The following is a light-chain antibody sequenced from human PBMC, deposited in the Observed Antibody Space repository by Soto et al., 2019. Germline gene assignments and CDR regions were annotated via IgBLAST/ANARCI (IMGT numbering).Light chain of an antibody. CDR2: DAS. CDR3: RQRSNWPPIFT. Sequence: EIVLTQSPATLSLSPGERATLSCRASQSVSSYLAWYQQKPGQAPRLLIYDASNRATCIPARFSGSGSGTDFTLTISSLEPEDFAVYYCRQRSNWPPIFTFGPGTKVDIK. J-gene: IGKJ3*01. CDR1: QSVSSY. V-gene: IGKV3-11*01.